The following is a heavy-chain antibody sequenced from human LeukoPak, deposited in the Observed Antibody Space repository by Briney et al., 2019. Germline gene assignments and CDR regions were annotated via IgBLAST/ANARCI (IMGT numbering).Heavy chain of an antibody. J-gene: IGHJ4*02. Sequence: AGGSLRLPCSASGFNFSRYALSRVRPASGKGLEWVSAISGSGGSTYYADSVKGRFTISRDNSKNTLYLQMNSLRAEDTAVYYCAKGGRYSSSPQFDYWGQGTLVTVSS. CDR3: AKGGRYSSSPQFDY. D-gene: IGHD6-6*01. CDR2: ISGSGGST. CDR1: GFNFSRYA. V-gene: IGHV3-23*01.